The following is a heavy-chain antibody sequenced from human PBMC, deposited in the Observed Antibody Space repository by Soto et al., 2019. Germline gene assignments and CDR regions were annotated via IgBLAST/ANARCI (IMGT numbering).Heavy chain of an antibody. D-gene: IGHD3-10*01. Sequence: SETLSLTGTVAGGSISGGGYYWSWIRQHPGKGLEWIGYIYYSGSTYYNPSLKSRVTISVDTSKNQFSLKLSSVTAADTAVYYCARASRITMVRGVMCWFDPWGQGTLVTVS. CDR1: GGSISGGGYY. CDR2: IYYSGST. V-gene: IGHV4-31*03. J-gene: IGHJ5*02. CDR3: ARASRITMVRGVMCWFDP.